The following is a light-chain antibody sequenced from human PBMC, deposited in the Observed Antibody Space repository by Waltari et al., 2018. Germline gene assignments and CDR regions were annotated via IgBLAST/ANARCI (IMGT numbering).Light chain of an antibody. CDR2: WAC. CDR3: QQYYSTLGT. J-gene: IGKJ1*01. Sequence: DIVMTQSPDSLAVSLGERATINCKSSQSVLYSSNHKNYLAWYQQKPGQPPKLLIYWACTGECGVPDRLSGSGAGRDVTLTISSLQAEDVAVYYWQQYYSTLGTFGQGTKVEIK. V-gene: IGKV4-1*01. CDR1: QSVLYSSNHKNY.